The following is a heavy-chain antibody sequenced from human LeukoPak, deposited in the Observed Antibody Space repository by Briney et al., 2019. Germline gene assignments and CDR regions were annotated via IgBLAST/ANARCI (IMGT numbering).Heavy chain of an antibody. CDR3: ARERPSKCYFDY. Sequence: ASVKVSCKASGYTFTSYYMHWVRQAPGQGLEWMGIINPSAGNTNYAQKFRGRITMTRDTSTTTVYMELSSLVSEDTAVYYCARERPSKCYFDYWGQGTLVTVSS. CDR1: GYTFTSYY. V-gene: IGHV1-46*01. J-gene: IGHJ4*02. CDR2: INPSAGNT.